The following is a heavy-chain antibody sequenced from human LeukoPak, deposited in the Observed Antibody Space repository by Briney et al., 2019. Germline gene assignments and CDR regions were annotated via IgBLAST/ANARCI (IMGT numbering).Heavy chain of an antibody. D-gene: IGHD6-13*01. Sequence: GGSLRLSCAVSGFTFSDYWMNWVHQAPGKGLEWVASIRQDGGEKSYVDSVKGRFTMSRDNTKNSLYLQMSSLRAEDTAVYYCARDGTAAGLYFDLWGQGTLVTVSS. CDR2: IRQDGGEK. CDR1: GFTFSDYW. J-gene: IGHJ4*01. V-gene: IGHV3-7*01. CDR3: ARDGTAAGLYFDL.